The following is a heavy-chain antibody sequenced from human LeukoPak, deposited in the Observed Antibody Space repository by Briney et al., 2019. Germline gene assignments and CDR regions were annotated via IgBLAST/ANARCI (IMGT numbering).Heavy chain of an antibody. CDR2: ISGSGGST. D-gene: IGHD3-16*02. CDR3: ARDDDVWGSYRSPSDY. CDR1: GFTFSSYA. Sequence: PGGSLRLSCAASGFTFSSYAMSWVRQAPGKGLEWVSAISGSGGSTYYADSVKGRLTISRDNSKNTLYLQMNSLRAEDTAVYYCARDDDVWGSYRSPSDYWGQGTLVTVSS. J-gene: IGHJ4*02. V-gene: IGHV3-23*01.